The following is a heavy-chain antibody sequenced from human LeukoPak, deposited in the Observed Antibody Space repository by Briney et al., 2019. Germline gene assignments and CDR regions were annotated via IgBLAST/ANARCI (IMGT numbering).Heavy chain of an antibody. CDR1: GYSFSSCS. V-gene: IGHV1-18*01. CDR3: ARGLNWNYDLGWVAP. Sequence: ASVKVSCKASGYSFSSCSISWVRQAPEQGLGWMGWISGYNGKTNYAQKFQGRVTLTTDTSTSTGYMELRSLRSDDTAIYYCARGLNWNYDLGWVAPWGQGTLVAVSS. D-gene: IGHD1-7*01. CDR2: ISGYNGKT. J-gene: IGHJ5*02.